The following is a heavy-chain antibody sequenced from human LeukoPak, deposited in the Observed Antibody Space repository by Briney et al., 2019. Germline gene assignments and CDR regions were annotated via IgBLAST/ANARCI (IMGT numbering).Heavy chain of an antibody. Sequence: RGSLKLSCASSGFTFSGTTMHWVRQASGEGMEWVGRIRGKANNYATTYGASGRGRFTISRDDSTNTAYLQMNSLNTEDTAVYYCTIGDLHAIDIWGQGTMVTVSS. CDR3: TIGDLHAIDI. CDR2: IRGKANNYAT. D-gene: IGHD3-16*01. J-gene: IGHJ3*02. V-gene: IGHV3-73*01. CDR1: GFTFSGTT.